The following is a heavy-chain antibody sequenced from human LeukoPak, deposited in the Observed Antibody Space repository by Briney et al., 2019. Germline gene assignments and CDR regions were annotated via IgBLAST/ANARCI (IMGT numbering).Heavy chain of an antibody. D-gene: IGHD6-13*01. J-gene: IGHJ4*02. CDR1: GFTFSSYS. Sequence: GGSLRLSCAASGFTFSSYSMNWVRQAPGKGLEWVSSISSSSSYIYCADSVKGRFTISRDNAKNSLYLQMNSLRAEDTAVYYCARRNRIAAAGTDYWGQGTLVTVSS. V-gene: IGHV3-21*01. CDR2: ISSSSSYI. CDR3: ARRNRIAAAGTDY.